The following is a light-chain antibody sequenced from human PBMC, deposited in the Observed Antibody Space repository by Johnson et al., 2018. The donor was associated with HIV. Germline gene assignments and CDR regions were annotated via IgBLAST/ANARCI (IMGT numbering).Light chain of an antibody. V-gene: IGLV1-51*02. CDR3: GAWDSSLSAHYV. Sequence: QSVLTQPPSVSAAPGQKVTISCSGSSSNIGNNYVSWYQQLQGTAPKLLVYENVKRPSGIPDRFSGSKSGTSPTLRITGLQTGDEADYYCGAWDSSLSAHYVFGTRTKVTVL. CDR2: ENV. CDR1: SSNIGNNY. J-gene: IGLJ1*01.